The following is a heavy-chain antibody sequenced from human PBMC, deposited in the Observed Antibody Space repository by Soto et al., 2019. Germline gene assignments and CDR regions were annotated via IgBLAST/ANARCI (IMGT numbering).Heavy chain of an antibody. V-gene: IGHV3-15*07. CDR1: GFTFSNAW. J-gene: IGHJ4*02. CDR3: TTDGPVAGTGMVLRTDY. Sequence: GGSLRLSCAASGFTFSNAWMNWVSQAPGKGLEWVGRIKSKTDGGTTDYAAPVKGRFTISRDDSKNTLYLQMNSLKTEDTAVYYCTTDGPVAGTGMVLRTDYWGQGTLVTVSS. CDR2: IKSKTDGGTT. D-gene: IGHD6-19*01.